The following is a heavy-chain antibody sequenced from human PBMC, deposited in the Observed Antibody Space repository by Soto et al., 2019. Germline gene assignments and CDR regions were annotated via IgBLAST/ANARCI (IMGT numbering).Heavy chain of an antibody. J-gene: IGHJ5*02. CDR1: GFTFSSYA. V-gene: IGHV3-23*01. D-gene: IGHD6-19*01. Sequence: EVQLLESGGGLVQPGGSLRLSCAASGFTFSSYAMSWVRQAPRKGLEWVSAISGSGGSTYYADSVKGRFTISRDNSKNTLYLQMNSLRAEDTAVYYCAKAPQGGWHRGWFDPWGQGTLVTVSS. CDR2: ISGSGGST. CDR3: AKAPQGGWHRGWFDP.